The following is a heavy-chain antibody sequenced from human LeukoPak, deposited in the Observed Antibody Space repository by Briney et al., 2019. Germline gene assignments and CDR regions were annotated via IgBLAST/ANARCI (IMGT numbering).Heavy chain of an antibody. CDR3: ARAGRGSGSYYNLGFDP. Sequence: SVKVSCKASGGTFSSYAISWVRQAPGQGLEWMGGIIPIFGTANYAQKFQGRVTITADKSTSTAYMELRSLRSDDTAVYYCARAGRGSGSYYNLGFDPWGQGTLVTVSS. D-gene: IGHD3-10*01. CDR1: GGTFSSYA. J-gene: IGHJ5*02. CDR2: IIPIFGTA. V-gene: IGHV1-69*06.